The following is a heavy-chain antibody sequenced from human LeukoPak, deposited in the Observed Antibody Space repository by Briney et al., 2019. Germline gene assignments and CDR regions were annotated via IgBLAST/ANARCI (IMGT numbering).Heavy chain of an antibody. V-gene: IGHV3-9*01. J-gene: IGHJ4*02. CDR3: AKDTASQVAASYDN. CDR2: ISWNSGSI. Sequence: RTGGSLRLSCAASGFTFDDYAMHWVRQAPGKGLEWVSGISWNSGSIGYADSVKGRFTISRDNAKNSLYLQMNSLRAEDTALYYCAKDTASQVAASYDNWGQGTLVTVSS. D-gene: IGHD6-13*01. CDR1: GFTFDDYA.